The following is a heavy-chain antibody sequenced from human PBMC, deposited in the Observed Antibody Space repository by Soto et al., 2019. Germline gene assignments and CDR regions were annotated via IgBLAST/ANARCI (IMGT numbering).Heavy chain of an antibody. V-gene: IGHV3-74*01. D-gene: IGHD3-10*01. CDR2: IKTDGSST. J-gene: IGHJ5*01. Sequence: EVQLVESGGGLVQPGGSLRLSCAASGFTFSSYWMHWVRQGPGKGLVWVSRIKTDGSSTNYADSVKGRFTISRDNAKNTLYLQMNSLRAADTAVYYSASGGLSNSGTYSKDSWGQGTLVTVSS. CDR3: ASGGLSNSGTYSKDS. CDR1: GFTFSSYW.